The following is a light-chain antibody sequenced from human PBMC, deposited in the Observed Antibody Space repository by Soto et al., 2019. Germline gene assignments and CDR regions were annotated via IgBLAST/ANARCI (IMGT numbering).Light chain of an antibody. CDR3: QQYGTSPHS. CDR1: QSISSSH. Sequence: EIVLTQSPGTLSLSPGERATLSCWASQSISSSHLAWYQQKPGQTPRLLIYAASSRAIGIPDRFSGSGSGTDFTLTISRLEPEDFAVYYCQQYGTSPHSFGGGTKMEMK. V-gene: IGKV3-20*01. J-gene: IGKJ4*01. CDR2: AAS.